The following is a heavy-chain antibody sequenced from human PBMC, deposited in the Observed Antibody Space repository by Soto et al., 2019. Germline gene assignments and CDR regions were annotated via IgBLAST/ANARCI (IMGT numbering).Heavy chain of an antibody. Sequence: GGSLRLSCAASGFTFSSYGMHWVRQAPGKGLEWVAVIWYDGSNKYYADSVKGRFTISRDNSKNTLYLQMNSLRAEDTAVYYFARDRVTGTGDYYYGMDVWGQGTTVTVSS. CDR1: GFTFSSYG. J-gene: IGHJ6*02. CDR2: IWYDGSNK. D-gene: IGHD1-20*01. V-gene: IGHV3-33*01. CDR3: ARDRVTGTGDYYYGMDV.